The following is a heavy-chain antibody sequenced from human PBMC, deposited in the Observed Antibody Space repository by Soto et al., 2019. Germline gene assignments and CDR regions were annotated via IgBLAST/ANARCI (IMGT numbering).Heavy chain of an antibody. V-gene: IGHV1-69*01. CDR2: IIPLFGTT. J-gene: IGHJ6*02. Sequence: QVQVVQSGVEVRRPGSSVKVSCKASGDTFKNCVISWVRQAPGQGLAWMGGIIPLFGTTDFAQRFQGRLTITKGECTTTAYMELSRMRAEDTATYYCAAELGFGQLSCVWCQGTTVIVSS. CDR1: GDTFKNCV. CDR3: AAELGFGQLSCV. D-gene: IGHD3-10*01.